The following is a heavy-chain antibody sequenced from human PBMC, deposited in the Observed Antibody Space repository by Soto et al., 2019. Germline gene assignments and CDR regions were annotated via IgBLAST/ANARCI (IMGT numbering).Heavy chain of an antibody. J-gene: IGHJ4*02. CDR2: INHSGST. CDR1: GGSFSGYY. V-gene: IGHV4-34*01. Sequence: SETLSLTCAVYGGSFSGYYWSWIRQPPGKGLEWIGEINHSGSTNYNPSLKSRVTISVDTSKNQFSLKLSSVTAADTAVYYCARGHCSGGSCSPAFDYWGQGTLVTVSS. CDR3: ARGHCSGGSCSPAFDY. D-gene: IGHD2-15*01.